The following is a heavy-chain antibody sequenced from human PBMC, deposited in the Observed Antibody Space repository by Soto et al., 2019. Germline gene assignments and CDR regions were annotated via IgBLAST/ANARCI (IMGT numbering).Heavy chain of an antibody. CDR1: GFSVYGNY. D-gene: IGHD2-21*01. V-gene: IGHV3-53*01. Sequence: DVQLVESGGGLIQPGGSLRLSCAISGFSVYGNYMSWVRQAPGKGLEWVSVIYAYSAGTTVYAESVRGRFTISRDTSKNTVDLQRNSLRAEDTAVYYCARGLNCAGWGRGNLVSVSS. CDR2: IYAYSAGTT. CDR3: ARGLNCAG. J-gene: IGHJ4*02.